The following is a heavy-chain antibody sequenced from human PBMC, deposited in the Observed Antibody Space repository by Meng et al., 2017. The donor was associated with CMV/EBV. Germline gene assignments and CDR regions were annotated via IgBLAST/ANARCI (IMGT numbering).Heavy chain of an antibody. Sequence: ASVKVSCKASGYTFASYDINWVRQATGQGLEWMGWMNPNSGNTGYAQKFQGRVTMTRNTSISTAYMELSSLRSEDTAVYYCARDGTQRITMIVGAFDIWGQGTMVTVSS. CDR2: MNPNSGNT. J-gene: IGHJ3*02. D-gene: IGHD3-22*01. CDR3: ARDGTQRITMIVGAFDI. V-gene: IGHV1-8*01. CDR1: GYTFASYD.